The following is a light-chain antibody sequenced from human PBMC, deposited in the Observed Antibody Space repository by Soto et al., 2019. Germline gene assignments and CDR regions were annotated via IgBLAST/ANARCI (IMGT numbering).Light chain of an antibody. CDR3: SSYTSSSTPQVV. J-gene: IGLJ2*01. V-gene: IGLV2-14*01. CDR1: SSDVGGYNY. Sequence: QSALTQPASVSGSPGQSITISCTGTSSDVGGYNYVSWYQQHPGKAPKLVIYDVSNRPSGVSNRFSGSKSGNTASLTISGRQAEDEADYYCSSYTSSSTPQVVFGGGTKLTVL. CDR2: DVS.